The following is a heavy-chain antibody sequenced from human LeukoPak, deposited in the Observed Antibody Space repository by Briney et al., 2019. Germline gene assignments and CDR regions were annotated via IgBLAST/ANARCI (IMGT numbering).Heavy chain of an antibody. CDR2: IYSGGST. CDR3: ARAQSYSSWHQD. J-gene: IGHJ4*02. V-gene: IGHV3-66*01. Sequence: GGSLRLSCAASGFTVSSKYMSWVRQAPGKGLEWVSVIYSGGSTYYADSVKGRFTISRDNSKNALYLQMNSLRAEDTAVYYCARAQSYSSWHQDWGQGTLVTVSS. CDR1: GFTVSSKY. D-gene: IGHD6-13*01.